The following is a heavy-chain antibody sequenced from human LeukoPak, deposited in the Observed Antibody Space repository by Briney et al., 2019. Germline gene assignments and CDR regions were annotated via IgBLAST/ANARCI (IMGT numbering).Heavy chain of an antibody. J-gene: IGHJ4*02. Sequence: RGESLKISCKGSGYSFTSYWIGWVRQMPGKGLEWMGIIYPGDSDTRYSPSFQGQVTISADKSISTAYLQWSSLKASDTAMYCCARGIVVVPAAYDYWGQGTLVTVSS. CDR1: GYSFTSYW. CDR3: ARGIVVVPAAYDY. V-gene: IGHV5-51*01. D-gene: IGHD2-2*01. CDR2: IYPGDSDT.